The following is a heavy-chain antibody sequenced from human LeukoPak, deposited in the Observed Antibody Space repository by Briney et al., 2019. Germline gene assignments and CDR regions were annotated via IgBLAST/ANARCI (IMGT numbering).Heavy chain of an antibody. CDR2: INPNTGGT. CDR3: ARDMYDFLRAAYYFDY. D-gene: IGHD3/OR15-3a*01. J-gene: IGHJ4*02. CDR1: GYTFSGHY. V-gene: IGHV1-2*02. Sequence: ASVKVSCRASGYTFSGHYMHWVRQAPRQGLEWMGWINPNTGGTNYAQKFQGGVTMTSDTSISTVYMELRRLRSDDTAVYYCARDMYDFLRAAYYFDYWGQGTLVTVSS.